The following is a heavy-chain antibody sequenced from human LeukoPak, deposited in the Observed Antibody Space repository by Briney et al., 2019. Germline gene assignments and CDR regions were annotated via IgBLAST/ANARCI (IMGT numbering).Heavy chain of an antibody. V-gene: IGHV3-30-3*01. Sequence: PGGSLRLSCATSGFTFSRYAMHWVRQAPGKGLEWVALISYDANIGSNKYYADSVKGRFTISRDNSKNTLYLQMNSLRAEDTAVYYWGREGGGGPLSPSVYYFDYWGQGTLVTVSS. D-gene: IGHD3-16*01. CDR3: GREGGGGPLSPSVYYFDY. CDR1: GFTFSRYA. CDR2: ISYDANIGSNK. J-gene: IGHJ4*02.